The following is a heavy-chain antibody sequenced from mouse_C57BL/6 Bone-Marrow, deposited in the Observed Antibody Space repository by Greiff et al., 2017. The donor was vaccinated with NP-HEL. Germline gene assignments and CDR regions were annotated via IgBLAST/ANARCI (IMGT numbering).Heavy chain of an antibody. V-gene: IGHV1-81*01. J-gene: IGHJ3*01. CDR2: IYPRSGNT. CDR1: GYTFTSYG. CDR3: ARGQRAY. Sequence: QVQLQQSGAELARPGASVKLSCKASGYTFTSYGISWVKQRTGQGLEWIGEIYPRSGNTYYNEKFKGKATLTADKSSSTAYMEIRSLTSEDSAVYFCARGQRAYWGQGTLVTVSA.